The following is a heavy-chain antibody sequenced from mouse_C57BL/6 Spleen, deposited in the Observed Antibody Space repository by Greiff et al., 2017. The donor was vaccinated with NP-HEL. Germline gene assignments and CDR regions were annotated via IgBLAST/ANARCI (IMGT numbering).Heavy chain of an antibody. V-gene: IGHV3-6*01. D-gene: IGHD2-2*01. J-gene: IGHJ2*01. Sequence: EVKLQESGPGLVKPSQSLSLTCSVTGYSITSGYYWNWIRQFPGNKLEWMGYISYDGSNNYNPSLKNRISITRDTSKNQFFLKLNSVTTEDTATYYGARKGGYLNFDYWGQGTTLTVSS. CDR3: ARKGGYLNFDY. CDR1: GYSITSGYY. CDR2: ISYDGSN.